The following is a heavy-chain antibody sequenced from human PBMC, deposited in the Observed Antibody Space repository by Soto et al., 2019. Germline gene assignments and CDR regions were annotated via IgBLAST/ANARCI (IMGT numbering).Heavy chain of an antibody. CDR3: ARDDILTGSIYYYYYMDV. D-gene: IGHD3-9*01. V-gene: IGHV1-8*01. CDR2: MNPNSGNT. J-gene: IGHJ6*03. CDR1: GYTFTSYD. Sequence: PSVKVSCKASGYTFTSYDINWVRQATGQGLEWMGWMNPNSGNTGYAQKFQGRVTMTRNTSISTAYMELSSLRSEDTAVYYCARDDILTGSIYYYYYMDVWGKGTTVTVSS.